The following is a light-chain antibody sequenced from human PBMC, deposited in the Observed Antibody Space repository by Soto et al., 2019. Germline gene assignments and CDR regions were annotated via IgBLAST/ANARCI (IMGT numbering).Light chain of an antibody. V-gene: IGKV1-39*01. CDR2: AGS. CDR3: LQYDGWPLT. CDR1: QSISSY. J-gene: IGKJ5*01. Sequence: DIQMTQSPSALSASVGDRVTITCRASQSISSYLNWYQQKPGKVPKLLIYAGSSLQSGVPSRFSGDGSGTEFTLTIDSLQSEDFVVYYCLQYDGWPLTFGQGTRLEIK.